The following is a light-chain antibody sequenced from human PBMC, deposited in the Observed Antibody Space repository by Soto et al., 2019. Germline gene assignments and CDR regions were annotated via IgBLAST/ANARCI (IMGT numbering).Light chain of an antibody. Sequence: ATQMTQSPSSLSASVGDRVTISCRASQGIRNDLGWYQQKPGKAPKLLIYAASTLQSGVPSRFSGSGSGTDFTLTINNLQPEDFATYYCLQDYNFPRTFGQGTKVDVK. CDR1: QGIRND. CDR2: AAS. V-gene: IGKV1-6*01. CDR3: LQDYNFPRT. J-gene: IGKJ1*01.